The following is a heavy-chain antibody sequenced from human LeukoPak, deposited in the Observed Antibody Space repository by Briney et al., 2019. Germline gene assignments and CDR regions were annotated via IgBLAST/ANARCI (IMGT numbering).Heavy chain of an antibody. D-gene: IGHD3-10*01. V-gene: IGHV4-61*02. Sequence: SETLSLTCTVSGGSISSGSYYWSWIRQPAGKGLEWIGRIHTSGSTNYNPSLKSRVTISVDTSKNQFSLKLSSVTAADTAVYYRARNRYGSGSYILDFDYWGQGTLVTVSS. CDR2: IHTSGST. CDR3: ARNRYGSGSYILDFDY. J-gene: IGHJ4*02. CDR1: GGSISSGSYY.